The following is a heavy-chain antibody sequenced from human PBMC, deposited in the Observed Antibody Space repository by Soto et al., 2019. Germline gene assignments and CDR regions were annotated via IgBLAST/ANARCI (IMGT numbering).Heavy chain of an antibody. CDR2: ISSNGGST. CDR1: GFTFSSYA. Sequence: GGSLRLSCSASGFTFSSYAMHWVRQAPGKGLEYVSAISSNGGSTYYADSVKGRFTISRDNSKNTLYLQMSSLRAEDTAVYYCVKEGIMITFGGVIVTPSFDYWGQGTLVTVSS. V-gene: IGHV3-64D*08. D-gene: IGHD3-16*02. J-gene: IGHJ4*02. CDR3: VKEGIMITFGGVIVTPSFDY.